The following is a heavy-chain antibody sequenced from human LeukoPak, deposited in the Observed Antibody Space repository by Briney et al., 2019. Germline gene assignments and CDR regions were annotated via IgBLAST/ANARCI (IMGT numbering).Heavy chain of an antibody. D-gene: IGHD6-6*01. CDR3: ARASLVAARPGYWFDP. V-gene: IGHV1-46*01. J-gene: IGHJ5*02. Sequence: ASVKVSCKASEYTFTSFYMHWVRQAPGQGLEWMGIINPGVGSTSYAQKLQGRVTMTTDTSTSTAYMELRSLRSDDTAVYYCARASLVAARPGYWFDPWGQGTLVTVSS. CDR2: INPGVGST. CDR1: EYTFTSFY.